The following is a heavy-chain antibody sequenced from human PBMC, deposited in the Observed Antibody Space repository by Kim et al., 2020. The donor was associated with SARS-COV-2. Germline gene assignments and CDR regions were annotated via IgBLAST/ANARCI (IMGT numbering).Heavy chain of an antibody. J-gene: IGHJ6*02. CDR3: ARDRRSPVSIYYYYGMDV. V-gene: IGHV3-66*02. Sequence: GGSLRLSCAASGFTVSSNYMSWVRQAPGKGLEWVSVIYSGGSTYYADSVKGRFTISRDNSKNTLYLQMNSLRAEDTAVYYCARDRRSPVSIYYYYGMDVWGQGTTVTVSS. CDR1: GFTVSSNY. CDR2: IYSGGST. D-gene: IGHD3-16*02.